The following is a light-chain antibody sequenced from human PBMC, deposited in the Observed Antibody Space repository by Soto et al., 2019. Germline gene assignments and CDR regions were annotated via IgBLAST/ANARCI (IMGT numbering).Light chain of an antibody. CDR3: SSYTSSSTVV. Sequence: QSVLTQPASVSGSPGQSITMSCTGTSSDVGGYNFVSWYQQLPGKAPKLMIYDVSDRPSGVSNRFSGSKSGNTASLTISGLQAEDEADYYCSSYTSSSTVVFGGGTKLTVL. V-gene: IGLV2-14*01. CDR2: DVS. J-gene: IGLJ2*01. CDR1: SSDVGGYNF.